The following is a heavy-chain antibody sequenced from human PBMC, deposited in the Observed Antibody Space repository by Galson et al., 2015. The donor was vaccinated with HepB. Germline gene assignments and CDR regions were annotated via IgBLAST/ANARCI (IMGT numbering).Heavy chain of an antibody. CDR1: GLTFSSYA. V-gene: IGHV3-23*01. CDR2: ISGSGGST. CDR3: AKDPATFDY. Sequence: SLRLSCAASGLTFSSYAMNWVRQAPGKGLQWVSTISGSGGSTYYADSVKGRFTISRDNSKNTLYLQMNSLRAEDTAAYYCAKDPATFDYWGQGTLVTVSS. J-gene: IGHJ4*02.